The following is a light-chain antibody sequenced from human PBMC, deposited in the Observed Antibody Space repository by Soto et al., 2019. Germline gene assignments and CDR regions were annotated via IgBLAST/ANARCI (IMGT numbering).Light chain of an antibody. CDR3: QQYTDWPRT. J-gene: IGKJ1*01. Sequence: ETVMTKSPPTLPLSPGERAIVSCRASQSIGTYLAWYQQKRGQSPRLLIYDASTRATGIPARFSGSGSGTEFTLTINSLQSDDFAIYYCQQYTDWPRTFGQGTKVEIK. V-gene: IGKV3-15*01. CDR1: QSIGTY. CDR2: DAS.